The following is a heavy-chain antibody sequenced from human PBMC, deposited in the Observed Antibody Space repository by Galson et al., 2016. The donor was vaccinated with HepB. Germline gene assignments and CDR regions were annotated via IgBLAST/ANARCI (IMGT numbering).Heavy chain of an antibody. CDR1: GFTFSSYG. CDR2: IWFDGSNK. J-gene: IGHJ4*02. Sequence: LRLSCAASGFTFSSYGMHWVRQAPGKGLEWVAVIWFDGSNKSYVDSVRGRFTISRDNAKNSMYLQMNSLRAEDTAVYYCARKGGIYSPWGYWGQGTLVTVSS. D-gene: IGHD3-10*01. V-gene: IGHV3-33*01. CDR3: ARKGGIYSPWGY.